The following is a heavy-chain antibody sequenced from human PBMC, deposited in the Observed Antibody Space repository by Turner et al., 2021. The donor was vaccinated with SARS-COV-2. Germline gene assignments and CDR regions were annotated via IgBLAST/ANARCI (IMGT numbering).Heavy chain of an antibody. J-gene: IGHJ4*02. Sequence: QVQLVESGGGVVQHGRSLRLSCAASGFTFITYGMHWVRPAPGKGLGWVAFIWYDGSDKYYADSVKGRFTISRDNSKNTLYLQMNNLRAEDTAVYYCARSTVTTPPDYWGQGTLVTVSS. CDR2: IWYDGSDK. CDR1: GFTFITYG. V-gene: IGHV3-33*01. D-gene: IGHD4-17*01. CDR3: ARSTVTTPPDY.